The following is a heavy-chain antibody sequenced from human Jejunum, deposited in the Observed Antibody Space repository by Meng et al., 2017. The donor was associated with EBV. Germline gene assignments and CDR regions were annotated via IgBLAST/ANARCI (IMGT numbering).Heavy chain of an antibody. D-gene: IGHD6-19*01. CDR1: GYTLTGYY. CDR3: AREIAAGSGWFFFDN. V-gene: IGHV1-2*06. J-gene: IGHJ4*02. CDR2: ISSNTGAT. Sequence: QVQLLQSGAEVKKPXXSVKVXCKASGYTLTGYYMQWVRQAPGQGLEWMGRISSNTGATNYAQKFQGRVTLTRDTSINTAYMELSRLTSDDTAVYYCAREIAAGSGWFFFDNWGQGTMVTVSS.